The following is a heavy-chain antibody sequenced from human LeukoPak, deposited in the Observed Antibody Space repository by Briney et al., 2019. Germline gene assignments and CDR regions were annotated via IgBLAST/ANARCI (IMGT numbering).Heavy chain of an antibody. Sequence: GGSLRLSCAASGFTFSSYSMNWVRQAPGKGLEWVSSISSSSSYIYYADSVKGRFTISRDNAKNSLYLQMNSLRAEDTAVYYCASSQWELLWYMDVWGKGTTVTVSS. CDR3: ASSQWELLWYMDV. CDR1: GFTFSSYS. D-gene: IGHD1-26*01. CDR2: ISSSSSYI. V-gene: IGHV3-21*01. J-gene: IGHJ6*03.